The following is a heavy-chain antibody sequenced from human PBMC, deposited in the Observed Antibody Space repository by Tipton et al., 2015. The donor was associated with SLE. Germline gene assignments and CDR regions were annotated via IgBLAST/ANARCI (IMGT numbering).Heavy chain of an antibody. CDR1: GGSISSISSY. Sequence: TLSLTCTVSGGSISSISSYWGWVRQPPGKGLEWIGNFYHRGTTYYNPSLKSRVTISLDTSKNQFSLKLSSVTAADTAVYYCARGSCSGGVCYIDYWGQGTLVTVSS. CDR2: FYHRGTT. V-gene: IGHV4-39*07. D-gene: IGHD2-8*02. J-gene: IGHJ4*02. CDR3: ARGSCSGGVCYIDY.